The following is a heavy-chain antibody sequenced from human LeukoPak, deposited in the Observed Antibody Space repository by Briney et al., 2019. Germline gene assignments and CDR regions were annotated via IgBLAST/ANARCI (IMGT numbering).Heavy chain of an antibody. J-gene: IGHJ6*02. CDR2: IYYDGST. V-gene: IGHV4-59*08. CDR1: GGSISSLY. Sequence: PSETLSLTCTVSGGSISSLYWSWFRQPPGKGLEWIGYIYYDGSTNYNPSLKSRVTISVDTSKNQFSLKLSSVTAADTAVYYCARKSYYYYAMDVWGQGTTVTVSS. CDR3: ARKSYYYYAMDV.